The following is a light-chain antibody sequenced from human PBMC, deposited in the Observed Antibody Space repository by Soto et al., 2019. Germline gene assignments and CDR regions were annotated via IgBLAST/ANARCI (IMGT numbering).Light chain of an antibody. CDR2: AAS. CDR1: QSISKY. Sequence: DIQMTHSPSSRSASLLYRVTITCRASQSISKYLNWYQQKPGKAPKLLIYAASTLQSGVPSRFSGSGSGTDFTLTISSLQPEDFATYYCQQSHTTPLTFGLGTKVDIK. CDR3: QQSHTTPLT. J-gene: IGKJ4*01. V-gene: IGKV1-39*01.